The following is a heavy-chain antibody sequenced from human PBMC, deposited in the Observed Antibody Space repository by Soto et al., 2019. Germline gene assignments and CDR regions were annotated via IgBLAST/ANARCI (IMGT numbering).Heavy chain of an antibody. D-gene: IGHD3-22*01. CDR3: ARFGSSGYYRYYFDY. CDR2: IIPIFGTA. V-gene: IGHV1-69*13. Sequence: ASVKVSCKASGGTFSSYAISWVRRAPGQGLEWMGGIIPIFGTANYAQKFQGRVTITADESTSTAYMELSSLRSEDTAVYYCARFGSSGYYRYYFDYWGQGTLVTVSS. CDR1: GGTFSSYA. J-gene: IGHJ4*02.